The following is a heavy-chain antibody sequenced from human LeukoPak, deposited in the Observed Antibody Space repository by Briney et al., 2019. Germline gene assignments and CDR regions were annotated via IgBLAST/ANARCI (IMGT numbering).Heavy chain of an antibody. CDR3: ARDRSNFFDP. V-gene: IGHV3-30-3*01. CDR2: ISYDGSNK. Sequence: PGGSLRLSCAVSGFTFSDYIMHWVRQAPGKGLEWVATISYDGSNKYYTDSVKGRFTISRDSSKNTLYLQVNSLRAEDAAVYYCARDRSNFFDPWGQGTLVTVSS. CDR1: GFTFSDYI. J-gene: IGHJ5*02.